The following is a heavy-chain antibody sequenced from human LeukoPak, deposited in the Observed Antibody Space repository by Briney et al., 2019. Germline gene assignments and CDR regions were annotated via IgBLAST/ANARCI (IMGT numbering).Heavy chain of an antibody. D-gene: IGHD1-26*01. CDR1: GFTFSSYA. Sequence: PGGSLILSCAASGFTFSSYAMSWVRQAPGKGLEWVSAISGSGRSTYYADSVKGRFTISRDDSKNTLYLQMNSLRAEDTAVYYCAREASGYSGSTRVDAFDIWGRGTMVTVSS. J-gene: IGHJ3*02. CDR2: ISGSGRST. V-gene: IGHV3-23*01. CDR3: AREASGYSGSTRVDAFDI.